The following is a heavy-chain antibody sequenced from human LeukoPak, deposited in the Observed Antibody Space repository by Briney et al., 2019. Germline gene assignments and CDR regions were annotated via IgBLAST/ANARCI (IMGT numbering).Heavy chain of an antibody. D-gene: IGHD1-26*01. Sequence: GGSLRLSCAASGFTFSSYWMSWVRQAPGKGLEWVANIKQDGSEKYYVDSVKGRVTISRDNAKNPLYLQMNSLRAEDTAVYYCARDPGLVFHDAFDIWGQGAMLTLSP. J-gene: IGHJ3*02. CDR1: GFTFSSYW. CDR2: IKQDGSEK. V-gene: IGHV3-7*01. CDR3: ARDPGLVFHDAFDI.